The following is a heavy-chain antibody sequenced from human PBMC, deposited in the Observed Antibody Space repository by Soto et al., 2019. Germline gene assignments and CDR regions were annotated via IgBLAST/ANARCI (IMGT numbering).Heavy chain of an antibody. CDR1: GGSISSYY. Sequence: PSETMSLTCTVSGGSISSYYWSWIRQHPGKGLEWIGEIHHSGSTNYNPSLTSLVTISVDTSKNQFSLKLISVTAADTAVYYCARGRGVPAALRYFDSWGQGTLVTVSS. J-gene: IGHJ4*02. CDR2: IHHSGST. CDR3: ARGRGVPAALRYFDS. V-gene: IGHV4-34*01. D-gene: IGHD2-2*01.